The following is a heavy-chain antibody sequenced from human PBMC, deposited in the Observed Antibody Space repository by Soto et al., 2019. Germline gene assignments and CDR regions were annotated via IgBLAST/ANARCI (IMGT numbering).Heavy chain of an antibody. J-gene: IGHJ4*02. Sequence: ASVKVSCKASGYTFTSYGISWVRQAPGQGLEWMGWISAYNGNTNYAQKLQGRATMTTDTSTSTAYMELRSLRSDDTAVYYCARDAYGGTLFDYWGQGTLVTVSS. CDR3: ARDAYGGTLFDY. V-gene: IGHV1-18*04. CDR1: GYTFTSYG. D-gene: IGHD2-15*01. CDR2: ISAYNGNT.